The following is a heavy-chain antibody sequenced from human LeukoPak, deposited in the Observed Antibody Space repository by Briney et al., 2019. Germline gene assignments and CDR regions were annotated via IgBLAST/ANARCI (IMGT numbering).Heavy chain of an antibody. CDR3: ARDLYCNRTSCSV. V-gene: IGHV1-69*13. D-gene: IGHD2-2*01. Sequence: ASVKVSCKASGGTFSTDAISWVRQAPGQGLEWVGVIIPMVGTATYAQRFQGRVTITADESTSTAYMELSSLRSEDTAVYYCARDLYCNRTSCSVWGQGTLVIVSS. J-gene: IGHJ4*02. CDR1: GGTFSTDA. CDR2: IIPMVGTA.